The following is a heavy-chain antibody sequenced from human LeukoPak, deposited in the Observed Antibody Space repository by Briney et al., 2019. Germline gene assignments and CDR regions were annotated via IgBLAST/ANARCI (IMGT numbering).Heavy chain of an antibody. J-gene: IGHJ4*02. CDR2: IIPIREAA. CDR3: GRNYYDTGGYYYYDY. D-gene: IGHD3-22*01. V-gene: IGHV1-69*01. Sequence: SVKVSCKASGGAFSTYAITWVRQAPGQGLEWMGGIIPIREAANYAQKFQDRLIITADESTTTAYMELSSLRSDDTAVYYCGRNYYDTGGYYYYDYWGQGTLVTVSS. CDR1: GGAFSTYA.